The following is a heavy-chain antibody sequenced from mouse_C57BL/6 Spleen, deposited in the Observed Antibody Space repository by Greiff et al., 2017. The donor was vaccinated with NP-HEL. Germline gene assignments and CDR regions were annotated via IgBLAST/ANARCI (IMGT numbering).Heavy chain of an antibody. J-gene: IGHJ4*01. CDR1: GYTFTDYN. D-gene: IGHD1-1*01. V-gene: IGHV1-18*01. CDR2: INPNNGGT. Sequence: EVQLQQSGPELVKPGASVKIPCKASGYTFTDYNMDWVKQSHGKSLEWIGDINPNNGGTIYNQKFKGKATLTVDKSSSTAYMELRSLTSEDTAVYYCARGVITTVVATWRNAMDYWGQGTSVTVSS. CDR3: ARGVITTVVATWRNAMDY.